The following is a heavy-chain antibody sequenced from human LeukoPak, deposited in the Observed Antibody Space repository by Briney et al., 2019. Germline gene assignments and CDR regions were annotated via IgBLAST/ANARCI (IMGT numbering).Heavy chain of an antibody. CDR2: IYTSGST. J-gene: IGHJ4*02. V-gene: IGHV4-61*02. CDR3: AASLDFDWLFHDY. D-gene: IGHD3-9*01. Sequence: PSETLSLTCTVSGGSISSGSYYWSWIRQPAGKGLEWIGRIYTSGSTNYNPSLKSRVTISVDTSKNQFSLKLSFVTAADTAVYYCAASLDFDWLFHDYWGQGTLVTVSS. CDR1: GGSISSGSYY.